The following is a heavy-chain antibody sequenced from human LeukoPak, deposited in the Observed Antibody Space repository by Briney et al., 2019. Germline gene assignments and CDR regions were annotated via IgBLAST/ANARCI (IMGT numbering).Heavy chain of an antibody. V-gene: IGHV1-2*02. Sequence: GASVKVSCKASGYTFTGYYMHWVRQAPGQGLEWMGWINPNNGGTNYAQKFQGRVTMTRDTSISTAYMELSRLRSDDTAVYYCARDAGGLGSYLSLDPWGQGTLVTVSS. CDR2: INPNNGGT. D-gene: IGHD3-16*02. J-gene: IGHJ5*02. CDR1: GYTFTGYY. CDR3: ARDAGGLGSYLSLDP.